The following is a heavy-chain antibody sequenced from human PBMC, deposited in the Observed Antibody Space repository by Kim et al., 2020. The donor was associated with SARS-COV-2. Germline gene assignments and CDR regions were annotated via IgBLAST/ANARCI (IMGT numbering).Heavy chain of an antibody. CDR3: AKGVTSGFTMIHPLSYYYYGMDV. V-gene: IGHV3-9*01. J-gene: IGHJ6*02. Sequence: GGSLRLSCAASGFTFDDYAMHWVRQAPGKGLEWVSGISWNSGSIGYADSVKGRFTISRDNAKNSLYLQMNSLRAEDTALYYCAKGVTSGFTMIHPLSYYYYGMDVWGQGTTVTVSS. CDR2: ISWNSGSI. CDR1: GFTFDDYA. D-gene: IGHD3-22*01.